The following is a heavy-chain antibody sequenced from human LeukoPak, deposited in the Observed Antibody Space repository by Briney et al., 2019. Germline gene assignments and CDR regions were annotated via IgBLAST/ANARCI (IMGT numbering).Heavy chain of an antibody. V-gene: IGHV4-34*01. D-gene: IGHD2-8*01. CDR3: ARGGGLRMFYASPFNY. CDR2: INESGST. J-gene: IGHJ4*02. Sequence: SETLSLTCAVSGGSFSGHFWSWVRQAPGEGLEWIGQINESGSTNYNPSLKSRVTISGDTSKNQFSLKLTSLTAADTAVYYCARGGGLRMFYASPFNYWGRGTLVTVSS. CDR1: GGSFSGHF.